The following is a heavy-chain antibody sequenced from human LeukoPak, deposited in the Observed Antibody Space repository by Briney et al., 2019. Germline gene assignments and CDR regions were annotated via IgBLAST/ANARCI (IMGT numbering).Heavy chain of an antibody. D-gene: IGHD3-10*01. Sequence: SQTLSLTCTVSGGSISSGGYSWSWIRQPPGKGLEWIGYIYHSGSTYYNPPLKSRVTISVDRSKNQFSLKLSSVTAADTAVYYCASWNSGSYLDYWGQGTLVTVSS. CDR1: GGSISSGGYS. CDR2: IYHSGST. J-gene: IGHJ4*02. CDR3: ASWNSGSYLDY. V-gene: IGHV4-30-2*01.